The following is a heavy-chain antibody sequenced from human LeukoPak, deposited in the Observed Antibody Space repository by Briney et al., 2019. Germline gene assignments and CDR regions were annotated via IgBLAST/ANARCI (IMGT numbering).Heavy chain of an antibody. CDR3: ARASGLIWFGELLIHTGGAFDI. CDR1: GGSISSYY. Sequence: SETLSLTCTVSGGSISSYYWSWIRQPAGKGLEWIGRIYTSGSTNYNPSLKSRVTMSVDTSQNQFSLKLSSVTAADTAVYYCARASGLIWFGELLIHTGGAFDIWGQGTMVTVSS. J-gene: IGHJ3*02. CDR2: IYTSGST. D-gene: IGHD3-10*01. V-gene: IGHV4-4*07.